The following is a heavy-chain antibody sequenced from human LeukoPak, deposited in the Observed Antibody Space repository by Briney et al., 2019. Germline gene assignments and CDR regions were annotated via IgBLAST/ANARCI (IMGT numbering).Heavy chain of an antibody. D-gene: IGHD5-24*01. V-gene: IGHV3-13*01. CDR2: LGTAGDT. CDR1: GFTLTNYA. Sequence: PGGSLRLSCAASGFTLTNYAMHWVRQRAGEGLEWVSALGTAGDTFYPGSEKGRFTISRDNAKKSLFLQMNSLRAEDTAIYYCARQNTPHGNFDYWGQGTLVTVSS. CDR3: ARQNTPHGNFDY. J-gene: IGHJ4*02.